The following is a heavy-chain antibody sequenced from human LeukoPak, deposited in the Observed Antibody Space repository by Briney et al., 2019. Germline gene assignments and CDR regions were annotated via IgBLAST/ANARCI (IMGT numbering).Heavy chain of an antibody. D-gene: IGHD6-19*01. CDR1: GGSLSGYY. J-gene: IGHJ4*02. CDR3: ARWGGSGFDY. Sequence: SETLSLTCAVYGGSLSGYYWSWIRQPPGKGLEWIGEINHSGSTNYNPSLKSRVTISVDTSKNQFSLKLSSVTAADTAVYYCARWGGSGFDYWGQGTLVTVSS. V-gene: IGHV4-34*01. CDR2: INHSGST.